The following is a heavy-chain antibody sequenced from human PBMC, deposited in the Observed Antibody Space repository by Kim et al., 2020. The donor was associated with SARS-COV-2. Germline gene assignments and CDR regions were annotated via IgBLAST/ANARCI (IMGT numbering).Heavy chain of an antibody. D-gene: IGHD2-2*01. CDR3: AKDLVPAAYYYYGMDV. V-gene: IGHV3-9*01. Sequence: GGSLRLSCAASGFTFDDYAMHWVRQAPGKGLEWVSGISWNSGSIGYADSVKGRFTISRDNAKNSLYLQMNSLRAEDTALYYCAKDLVPAAYYYYGMDVWGQGTTVTVSS. CDR1: GFTFDDYA. J-gene: IGHJ6*02. CDR2: ISWNSGSI.